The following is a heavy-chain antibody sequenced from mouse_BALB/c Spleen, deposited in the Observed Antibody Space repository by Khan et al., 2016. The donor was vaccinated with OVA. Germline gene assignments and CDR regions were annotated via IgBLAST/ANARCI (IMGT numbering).Heavy chain of an antibody. CDR3: ARSGYDFFAY. V-gene: IGHV1-80*01. J-gene: IGHJ3*01. CDR2: IYPGDGDT. CDR1: GYVFSSYW. D-gene: IGHD2-14*01. Sequence: QVQLKQSGAELVRPGSSVKISCKASGYVFSSYWMNWVKQRPGQGLEWIGQIYPGDGDTKYNGKFKGKVTLTADKSSSTAYMQISSLTSEDSAVYFCARSGYDFFAYWSQGTLVTVSA.